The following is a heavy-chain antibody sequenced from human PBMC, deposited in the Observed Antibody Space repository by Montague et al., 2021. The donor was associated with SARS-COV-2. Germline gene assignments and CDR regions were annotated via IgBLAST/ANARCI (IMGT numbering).Heavy chain of an antibody. CDR3: ARGGLAGGNYDIWSFSYTSPLDY. V-gene: IGHV4-34*01. CDR1: GGTFSAHS. Sequence: SETLSLTCAVYGGTFSAHSWSWVRQSPGKGLEWIGEINHRGSTTYMSSLKSRVTMSVDTSKNQFSLKLGSVTAAVTAIYYCARGGLAGGNYDIWSFSYTSPLDYWGQGTLVTVSS. D-gene: IGHD3-3*01. J-gene: IGHJ4*02. CDR2: INHRGST.